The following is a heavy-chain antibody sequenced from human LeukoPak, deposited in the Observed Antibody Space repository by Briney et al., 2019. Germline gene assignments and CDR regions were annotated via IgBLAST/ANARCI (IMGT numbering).Heavy chain of an antibody. CDR1: GFTFSSYA. D-gene: IGHD3-22*01. CDR3: AKDHGLYYYDSSGYYDY. V-gene: IGHV3-23*01. CDR2: IFGSGDTT. J-gene: IGHJ4*02. Sequence: GGSLRLSCAASGFTFSSYAMNWVRQAPGKGLEWVSIIFGSGDTTYYADSVKGRFTVSRDNSKNTLYLQMNSLRPEDTAIYYCAKDHGLYYYDSSGYYDYWGQGTLVTVSS.